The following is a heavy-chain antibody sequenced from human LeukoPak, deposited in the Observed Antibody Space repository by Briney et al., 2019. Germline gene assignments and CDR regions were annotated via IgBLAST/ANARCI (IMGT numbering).Heavy chain of an antibody. J-gene: IGHJ4*02. CDR2: FFSRGGST. V-gene: IGHV4-4*07. Sequence: PSETLSLTCTVSGGSIRSYYGSWIRQPAGEGLEGIGRFFSRGGSTNYNPSLMSQVTMSVDASKNQSSLKLSSVTAADTAVYYCATIGGSWNYWGQGTLVTVSS. CDR1: GGSIRSYY. CDR3: ATIGGSWNY. D-gene: IGHD3-16*01.